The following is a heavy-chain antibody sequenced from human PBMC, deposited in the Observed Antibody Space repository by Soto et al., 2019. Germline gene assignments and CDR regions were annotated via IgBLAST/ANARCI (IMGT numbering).Heavy chain of an antibody. CDR1: GYTFTSYA. CDR2: INAGNGNT. J-gene: IGHJ6*03. V-gene: IGHV1-3*01. D-gene: IGHD6-13*01. Sequence: ASVKVSCKASGYTFTSYAMHWVRQAPGQRLEWMGWINAGNGNTKYSQKFQGRVTITRDTSASTAYMKLSSLRSEDTAVYYCAGQGTAAGTLYHYYYMDVWGKGTTVTVSS. CDR3: AGQGTAAGTLYHYYYMDV.